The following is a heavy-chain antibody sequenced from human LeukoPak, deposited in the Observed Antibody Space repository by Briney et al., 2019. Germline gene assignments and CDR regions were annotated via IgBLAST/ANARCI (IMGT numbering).Heavy chain of an antibody. J-gene: IGHJ3*02. CDR1: GGSISSYY. CDR3: AREGQGYYDSSGYYHDAFDI. Sequence: PSETLSLTCTVSGGSISSYYWSWIRQPPGKGLEWIGYIYYSGRTNYNPSLKSRVTISVDTSKNQFSLKLSSVTAADTAVYYCAREGQGYYDSSGYYHDAFDIWGQGTMVTVSS. D-gene: IGHD3-22*01. V-gene: IGHV4-59*01. CDR2: IYYSGRT.